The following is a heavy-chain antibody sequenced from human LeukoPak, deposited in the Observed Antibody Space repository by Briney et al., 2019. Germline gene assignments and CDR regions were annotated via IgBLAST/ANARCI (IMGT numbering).Heavy chain of an antibody. Sequence: GASVKVSCKASGGTFSSYTISWVRQAPGQGLEWMGRIIPILGIANYAQKFQGRVTITADKSTSTAYMELSSLRSEDTAVYYCARDLLPGSGSPLDYWGQGTLVTVSS. CDR2: IIPILGIA. V-gene: IGHV1-69*04. CDR3: ARDLLPGSGSPLDY. CDR1: GGTFSSYT. J-gene: IGHJ4*02. D-gene: IGHD3-10*01.